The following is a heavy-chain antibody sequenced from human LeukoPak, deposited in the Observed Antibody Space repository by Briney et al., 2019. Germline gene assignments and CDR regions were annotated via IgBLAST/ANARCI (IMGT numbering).Heavy chain of an antibody. CDR3: ARRRGDTVAGPDY. Sequence: GKSLKISCQGSGYSFTSYWIVWLRQMHGQGLDYMGIIHPGDSNTKYSPSFEGQVIISVDKSISTAYLQWSSLKASDSAMYYCARRRGDTVAGPDYWGQGTLVTVSS. V-gene: IGHV5-51*01. CDR1: GYSFTSYW. D-gene: IGHD6-19*01. CDR2: IHPGDSNT. J-gene: IGHJ4*02.